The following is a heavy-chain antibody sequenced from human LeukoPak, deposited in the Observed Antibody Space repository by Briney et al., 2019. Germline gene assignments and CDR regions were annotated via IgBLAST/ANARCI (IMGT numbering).Heavy chain of an antibody. Sequence: GASVKVSCKASGYTFTSYAMHWVRQAPGQRLEWMGWINAGNDNTKYSQKFQGRVTITRDTSARTAYMELSSLRSEDTAVYYCARDLGYCTGGTCYPNWFDPWGQGTLVTVSS. CDR2: INAGNDNT. V-gene: IGHV1-3*01. J-gene: IGHJ5*02. D-gene: IGHD2-15*01. CDR3: ARDLGYCTGGTCYPNWFDP. CDR1: GYTFTSYA.